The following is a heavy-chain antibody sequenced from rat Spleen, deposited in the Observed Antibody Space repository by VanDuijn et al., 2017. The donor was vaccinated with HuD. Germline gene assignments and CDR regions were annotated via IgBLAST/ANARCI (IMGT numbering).Heavy chain of an antibody. CDR1: GFTFSDYH. CDR2: IIYDGSST. Sequence: EVQLVESGGGLEQHGGSLKLSCAASGFTFSDYHIAWVRQAPKKGLEWGATIIYDGSSTYYRDSVKGRFTISRDNAKSTLYLQMDSLRSQDTATYYCARHNNYGGYSDWFAYWGQGTLVTVSS. V-gene: IGHV5-7*01. CDR3: ARHNNYGGYSDWFAY. J-gene: IGHJ3*01. D-gene: IGHD1-11*01.